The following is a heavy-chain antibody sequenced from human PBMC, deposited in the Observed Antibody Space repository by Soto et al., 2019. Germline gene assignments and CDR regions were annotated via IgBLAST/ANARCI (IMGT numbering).Heavy chain of an antibody. V-gene: IGHV1-18*01. CDR2: ISAHHGNT. Sequence: QVHLVQSGAEVKKPGASVKVSCKGSGYAFTTYGITWVRQAPGQGLEWMGWISAHHGNTNYAQKLQGRVTVTRDTSTSTAYMELRSLRSDDTAVYYFARGRYGDYWGERALVTVSS. CDR3: ARGRYGDY. CDR1: GYAFTTYG. J-gene: IGHJ4*02. D-gene: IGHD1-1*01.